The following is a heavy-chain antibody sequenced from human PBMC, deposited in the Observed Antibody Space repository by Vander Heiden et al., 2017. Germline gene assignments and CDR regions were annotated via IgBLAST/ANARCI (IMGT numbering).Heavy chain of an antibody. CDR2: ISSSSSYI. J-gene: IGHJ4*01. D-gene: IGHD6-6*01. CDR1: DFTFSSYS. Sequence: EVQLVESGGGLVKPGGSLRLSCAASDFTFSSYSMNWVRQAPGKGLEWVSSISSSSSYIYYADSVKGRFTISRDNAKNSLYLQMNSLRAEDTAVYYCARDRWDSSSHPFDYWGHGTLVTVSS. V-gene: IGHV3-21*01. CDR3: ARDRWDSSSHPFDY.